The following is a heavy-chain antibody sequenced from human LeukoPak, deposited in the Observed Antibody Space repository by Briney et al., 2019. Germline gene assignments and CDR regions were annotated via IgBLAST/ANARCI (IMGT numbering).Heavy chain of an antibody. CDR3: ARGPTLRYNWNDEDYYYYMDV. V-gene: IGHV3-21*01. D-gene: IGHD1-1*01. CDR1: GFTFSSYS. J-gene: IGHJ6*03. CDR2: ISSSSSYI. Sequence: GGSLRLSCAASGFTFSSYSMNWVRQAPGKGLEWVSSISSSSSYIYYADSVKGRFTISRDNAKNSRYLQMNSLRAEDTAVYYCARGPTLRYNWNDEDYYYYMDVWGKGTTVTVSS.